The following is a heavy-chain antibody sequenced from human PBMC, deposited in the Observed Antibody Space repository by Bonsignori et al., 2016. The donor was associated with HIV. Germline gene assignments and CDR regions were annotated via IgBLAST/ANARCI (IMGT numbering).Heavy chain of an antibody. J-gene: IGHJ3*02. V-gene: IGHV3-48*03. CDR3: ARELRQQLEAFDI. D-gene: IGHD6-13*01. Sequence: VRQAPGKGLEWVSYISSSGSTIYYADSVKGRFTISRDNAKNSLYLQMNSLRAEDTAVYYCARELRQQLEAFDIWGQGTMVTVSS. CDR2: ISSSGSTI.